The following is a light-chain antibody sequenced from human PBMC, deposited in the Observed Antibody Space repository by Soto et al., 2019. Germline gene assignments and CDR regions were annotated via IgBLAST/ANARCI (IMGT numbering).Light chain of an antibody. CDR1: SSDVGSYNY. CDR3: SSYAGSNNLV. Sequence: QSAVTQPPSASGSPGPSVTISCTGTSSDVGSYNYVSWYQQHPGKAPKLMIYEVSKRPSGVPGRFSGSKSGNTASLTVSGLQAEDEADYYCSSYAGSNNLVFGGGTKLTVL. CDR2: EVS. V-gene: IGLV2-8*01. J-gene: IGLJ2*01.